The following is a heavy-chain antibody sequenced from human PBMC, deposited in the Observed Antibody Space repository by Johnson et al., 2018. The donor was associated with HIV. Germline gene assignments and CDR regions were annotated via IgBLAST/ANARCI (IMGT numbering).Heavy chain of an antibody. V-gene: IGHV3-20*04. CDR2: TDWTGRRT. Sequence: VQLVESGGGVAQPGGSLRLSCVASGFTFSDYAMHWVRQVTGKGLEWVPGTDWTGRRTAYADSVKGRFTISRDNAKHSLYLQMNSLRAKDTAVYYCARDTDSSSWYTGPDAFDIWGQGTMVTVSS. J-gene: IGHJ3*02. D-gene: IGHD6-13*01. CDR3: ARDTDSSSWYTGPDAFDI. CDR1: GFTFSDYA.